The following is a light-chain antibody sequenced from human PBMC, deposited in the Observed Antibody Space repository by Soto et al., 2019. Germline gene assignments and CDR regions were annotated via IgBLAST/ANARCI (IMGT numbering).Light chain of an antibody. Sequence: VLTQSPGTLSLSAGDRATLSCRASQSVSSSAFAWYPQKPGQAPRLLIFGTSARATGIPDRFRGSGSGTEFTLTITRLEPEDFAVYYCQQYGNSRFTFGRGTKLEIK. CDR1: QSVSSSA. CDR2: GTS. J-gene: IGKJ2*01. V-gene: IGKV3-20*01. CDR3: QQYGNSRFT.